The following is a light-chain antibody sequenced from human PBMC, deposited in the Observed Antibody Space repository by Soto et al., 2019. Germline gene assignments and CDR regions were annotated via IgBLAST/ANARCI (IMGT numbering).Light chain of an antibody. J-gene: IGKJ4*01. CDR1: QSISTY. V-gene: IGKV1-39*01. Sequence: DIQMTQSPSSLSTSVADRVTITCRASQSISTYLNWYQQKPGKAPKLLIYDASSLQSGVPSRFSGSGSGTEFTLTISSLQPGDFATYYCQQSYRTPRTFGGGTKVDIK. CDR3: QQSYRTPRT. CDR2: DAS.